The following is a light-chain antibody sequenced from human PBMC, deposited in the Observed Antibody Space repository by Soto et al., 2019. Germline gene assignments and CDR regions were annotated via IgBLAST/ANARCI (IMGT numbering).Light chain of an antibody. CDR1: RSNIGGNA. CDR3: AVWDDNLRGL. J-gene: IGLJ2*01. Sequence: QSVLTQPPSVSGTPGQRVTISCSGSRSNIGGNAVTWYQQVPGTAPKLLIYANDQRPSGISDRFSGSKSSTSASLAISGLQSADEADYYCAVWDDNLRGLFGGGTQLTVL. CDR2: AND. V-gene: IGLV1-44*01.